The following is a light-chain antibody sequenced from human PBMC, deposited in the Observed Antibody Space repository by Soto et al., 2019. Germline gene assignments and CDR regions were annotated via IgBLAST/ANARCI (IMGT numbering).Light chain of an antibody. Sequence: DSQMTNSPSTLSASVLDIFAITFRASQSITNRLAWYQLKPGKAPKVLIYDALNLESGVPSRFSGSGYGTEFTLTIRSLQPDDFATYCCKHYGGMWKCGQGHKGDIK. CDR3: KHYGGMWK. CDR1: QSITNR. CDR2: DAL. J-gene: IGKJ1*01. V-gene: IGKV1-5*01.